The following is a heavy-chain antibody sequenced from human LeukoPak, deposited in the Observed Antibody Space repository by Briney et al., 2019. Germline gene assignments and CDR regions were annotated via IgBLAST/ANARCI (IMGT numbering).Heavy chain of an antibody. D-gene: IGHD6-25*01. V-gene: IGHV3-23*01. Sequence: GGSLRLSCAASRFTFSNYVMSWVRQAPGKGLEGVSAITGSSDSTWYADSVKGRFTISRDNSKNTLYLQMNSLRAEDTAVYYCAKGSSSARPYYFDYWGQGTPVTVSS. CDR2: ITGSSDST. J-gene: IGHJ4*02. CDR1: RFTFSNYV. CDR3: AKGSSSARPYYFDY.